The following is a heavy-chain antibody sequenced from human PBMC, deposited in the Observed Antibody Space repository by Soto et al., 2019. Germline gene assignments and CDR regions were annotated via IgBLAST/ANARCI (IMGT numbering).Heavy chain of an antibody. CDR2: ISYDGSNK. Sequence: QVQLVESGGGVVQPGRSLRLSCAASGFTFSSYGMHWVRQAPGKGLEWVAVISYDGSNKYYADSVKGRFTISRDNSKNTLYLQMNSLVAEDTAVYYCAKDLEDVVVVAAKVLDYWGQGPLVTVSS. CDR3: AKDLEDVVVVAAKVLDY. D-gene: IGHD2-15*01. J-gene: IGHJ4*02. CDR1: GFTFSSYG. V-gene: IGHV3-30*18.